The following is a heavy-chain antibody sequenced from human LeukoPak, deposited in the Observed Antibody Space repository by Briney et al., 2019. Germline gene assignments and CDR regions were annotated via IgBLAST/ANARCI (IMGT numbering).Heavy chain of an antibody. J-gene: IGHJ6*02. V-gene: IGHV3-11*01. CDR3: ARVHYYGMDV. CDR2: ISSSGRTI. CDR1: GFTFSDHY. Sequence: TGGSLRLSCAASGFTFSDHYMSWIRQAPGKGLEWVSYISSSGRTIYYADSVKGRFTISRDNAKNSLYLQMNSLRAEDTAVYYCARVHYYGMDVWGQGTTVTVSS.